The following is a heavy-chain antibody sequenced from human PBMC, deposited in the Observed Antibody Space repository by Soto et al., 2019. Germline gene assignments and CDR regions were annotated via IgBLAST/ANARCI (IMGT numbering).Heavy chain of an antibody. CDR1: GYTFTSYG. CDR2: ISAYNGNT. V-gene: IGHV1-18*04. Sequence: ASVKVSCKASGYTFTSYGISWVRQAPGQGLEWMGWISAYNGNTNYAQKPQGRVTMTTDTSTSTAYMELRSLRSDDTAVYYCAGGAGAAYSSSSSFDYWGQGTLVTVSS. D-gene: IGHD6-6*01. J-gene: IGHJ4*02. CDR3: AGGAGAAYSSSSSFDY.